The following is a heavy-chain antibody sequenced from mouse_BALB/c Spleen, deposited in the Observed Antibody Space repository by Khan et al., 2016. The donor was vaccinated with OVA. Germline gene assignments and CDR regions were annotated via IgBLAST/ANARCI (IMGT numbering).Heavy chain of an antibody. D-gene: IGHD1-1*01. CDR1: GYTFINYW. CDR2: INPSTGYT. CDR3: ARRGLRWDFDY. V-gene: IGHV1-7*01. Sequence: QVQLQQSGAELAKPGASVKMSCKASGYTFINYWILWVKQRPGQGLEWIGYINPSTGYTEYNQNFKDKATLTADKSHSTAYMQLSSLTSEDSAVYYCARRGLRWDFDYWGQGTTLTVSS. J-gene: IGHJ2*01.